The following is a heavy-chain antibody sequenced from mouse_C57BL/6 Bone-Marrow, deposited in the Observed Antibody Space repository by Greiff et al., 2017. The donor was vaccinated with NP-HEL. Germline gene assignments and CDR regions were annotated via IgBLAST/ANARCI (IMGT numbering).Heavy chain of an antibody. CDR1: GYTFTDYY. CDR2: INPNNGGT. D-gene: IGHD3-2*01. Sequence: VQLQQSGPELVKPGASVKISCKASGYTFTDYYMNWVKQSHGKSLEWIGDINPNNGGTSYNQKFKGKATLTVDKSSSTADMELRSLTSEDSAVYYCARLDSPAWFAYWCQGTLVTVSA. V-gene: IGHV1-26*01. J-gene: IGHJ3*01. CDR3: ARLDSPAWFAY.